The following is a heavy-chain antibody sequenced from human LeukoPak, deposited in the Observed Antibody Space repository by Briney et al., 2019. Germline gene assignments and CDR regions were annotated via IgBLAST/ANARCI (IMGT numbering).Heavy chain of an antibody. CDR2: ISGSGGST. J-gene: IGHJ4*02. Sequence: GGSLRLSCAASGFTFSSYAMSWVRQAPGKGLEWVSAISGSGGSTYYADSVKGRFTISRDNSKNTLYLQRNSLRAEDTAVYYCAKAYYDSSGYYYQDYWGQGTLVTVSS. CDR3: AKAYYDSSGYYYQDY. CDR1: GFTFSSYA. V-gene: IGHV3-23*01. D-gene: IGHD3-22*01.